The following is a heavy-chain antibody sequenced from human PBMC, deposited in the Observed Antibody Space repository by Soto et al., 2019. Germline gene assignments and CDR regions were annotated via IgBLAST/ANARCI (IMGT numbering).Heavy chain of an antibody. D-gene: IGHD6-19*01. V-gene: IGHV4-59*01. CDR2: IYYSGST. Sequence: SETLSLTCTVSGGSISSYYWSWIRQPPGKGLEWIGYIYYSGSTNYNPSLKSRVVISVDTSKNQFSLKLSSVTAADTAVYYCARGGVAGTTYTWGQGTLVTVSS. CDR3: ARGGVAGTTYT. CDR1: GGSISSYY. J-gene: IGHJ5*02.